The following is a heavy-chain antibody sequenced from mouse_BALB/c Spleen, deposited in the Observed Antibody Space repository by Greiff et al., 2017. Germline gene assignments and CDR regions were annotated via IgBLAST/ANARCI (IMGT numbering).Heavy chain of an antibody. CDR1: GFTFSDYG. J-gene: IGHJ3*01. V-gene: IGHV5-15*02. D-gene: IGHD2-2*01. CDR3: ARDDGYDIAWFAY. CDR2: ISNLAYSI. Sequence: EVKLVESGGGLVQPGGSRKLSCAASGFTFSDYGMAWVRQAPGKGPEWVAFISNLAYSIYYADTVTGRFTISRENAKNTLYLEMSSLRSEDTAMYYCARDDGYDIAWFAYWGQGTLVTVSA.